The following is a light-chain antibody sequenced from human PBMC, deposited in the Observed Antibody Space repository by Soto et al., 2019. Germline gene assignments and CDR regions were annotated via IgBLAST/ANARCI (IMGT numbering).Light chain of an antibody. J-gene: IGKJ4*01. Sequence: DIPMTQSPSTLSASVGDRVTITCRASQSISSWLAWYQQKPGKAPKLLIHKASTLESGVPSRFSGSGSGTEFTLTISSLQSDDFATYYCQQYNSYPLTFGGGTKVEIK. CDR2: KAS. V-gene: IGKV1-5*03. CDR1: QSISSW. CDR3: QQYNSYPLT.